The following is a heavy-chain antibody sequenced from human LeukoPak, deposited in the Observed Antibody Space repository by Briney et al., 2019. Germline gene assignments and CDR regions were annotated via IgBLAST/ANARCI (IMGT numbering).Heavy chain of an antibody. CDR1: GYTFTSYD. Sequence: ASVKDSCKASGYTFTSYDINWVRQAIGQGLEGMGWMNPNSGNTGYAQKFQGRVTITRNTSTSTAYMELRSLRSDDTAVYYCARRYCSGGSCYFDYWGQGTLVTVSS. D-gene: IGHD2-15*01. CDR2: MNPNSGNT. V-gene: IGHV1-8*03. CDR3: ARRYCSGGSCYFDY. J-gene: IGHJ4*02.